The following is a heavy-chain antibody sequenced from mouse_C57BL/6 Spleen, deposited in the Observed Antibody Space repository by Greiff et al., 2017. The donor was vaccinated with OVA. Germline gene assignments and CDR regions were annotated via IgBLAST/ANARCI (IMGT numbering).Heavy chain of an antibody. Sequence: EVQVVESGGGLVKPGGSLKLSCAASGFTFSSYAMSWVRQTPEKRLEWVATISDGGSYTYYPDNVKGRFTISRDNAKNNLYLQMSHLKSEDTAMYYCARDTGYYGSSFYAMDYWGQGTSVTVSS. CDR1: GFTFSSYA. J-gene: IGHJ4*01. D-gene: IGHD1-1*01. V-gene: IGHV5-4*01. CDR3: ARDTGYYGSSFYAMDY. CDR2: ISDGGSYT.